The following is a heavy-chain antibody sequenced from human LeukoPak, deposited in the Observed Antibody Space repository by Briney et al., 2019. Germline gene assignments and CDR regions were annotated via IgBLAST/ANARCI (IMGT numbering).Heavy chain of an antibody. Sequence: PGGSLRLSCSASGFTFSSYGIHWVRQAPGKGLEYVSTITSHGGSAYYADSVKGRFTISRDNSKNTLYLQMDSLRAEDTAVYYCARAGYCSGGSCYGSDYWGQGTLVSVSS. CDR2: ITSHGGSA. D-gene: IGHD2-15*01. J-gene: IGHJ4*02. CDR1: GFTFSSYG. CDR3: ARAGYCSGGSCYGSDY. V-gene: IGHV3-64*04.